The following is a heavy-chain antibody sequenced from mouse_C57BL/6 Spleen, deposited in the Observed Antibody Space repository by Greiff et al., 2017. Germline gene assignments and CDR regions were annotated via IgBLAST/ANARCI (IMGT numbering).Heavy chain of an antibody. CDR1: GYTFTDYN. CDR3: ARGGLYYGNYFYYFDY. CDR2: INPNNGGT. Sequence: EVQLQQSGPELVKPGASVKIPCKASGYTFTDYNMDWVKQSHGKSLEWIGDINPNNGGTIYNQKFKGKATLTVDKSSSTAYMELRSLTSEDTAVYYCARGGLYYGNYFYYFDYWGQGTTLTVSS. J-gene: IGHJ2*01. D-gene: IGHD2-1*01. V-gene: IGHV1-18*01.